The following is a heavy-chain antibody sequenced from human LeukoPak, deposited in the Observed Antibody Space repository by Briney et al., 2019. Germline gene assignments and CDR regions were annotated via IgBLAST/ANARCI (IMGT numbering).Heavy chain of an antibody. CDR1: GFTFSSYS. CDR3: AREIGSGGGY. CDR2: ISSSSTI. V-gene: IGHV3-48*04. Sequence: PGGSLRLSCAASGFTFSSYSMKWVRQAPGKGLEGVSYISSSSTIYYAVSVNGRFTISRDNAKNSLYLQMNSLRAEDTAVYYCAREIGSGGGYWGQGTLVTVSS. J-gene: IGHJ4*02. D-gene: IGHD6-19*01.